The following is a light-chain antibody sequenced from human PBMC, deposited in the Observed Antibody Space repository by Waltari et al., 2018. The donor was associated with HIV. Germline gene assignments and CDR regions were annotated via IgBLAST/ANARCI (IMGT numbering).Light chain of an antibody. CDR2: RKN. Sequence: QSALTQPPSPSGTPDQRVTIPRSGPTPHYARNTLSWFQHFPGTAPKVLIYRKNQRPSGVPDRFSGSKSGTSASLAISGLQSEDEADYYCASWDDSLNGPVFGGGTKLTVV. CDR3: ASWDDSLNGPV. CDR1: TPHYARNT. V-gene: IGLV1-44*01. J-gene: IGLJ2*01.